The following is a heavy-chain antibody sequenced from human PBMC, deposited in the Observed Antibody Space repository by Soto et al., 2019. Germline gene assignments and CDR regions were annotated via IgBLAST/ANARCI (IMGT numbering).Heavy chain of an antibody. CDR2: INTNTGNP. J-gene: IGHJ5*02. D-gene: IGHD3-22*01. CDR3: ARGGGLYYYDSSGYYYWFDP. Sequence: QVQLVQSGSELKKPGASVKVSCKASGYTFTSYAMNWVRQAPGQGLEWMGWINTNTGNPTYAQGFTGRFVFSLGTSVSTAYLQICSLKAEDTAVYYCARGGGLYYYDSSGYYYWFDPWGQGTLVTVSS. CDR1: GYTFTSYA. V-gene: IGHV7-4-1*01.